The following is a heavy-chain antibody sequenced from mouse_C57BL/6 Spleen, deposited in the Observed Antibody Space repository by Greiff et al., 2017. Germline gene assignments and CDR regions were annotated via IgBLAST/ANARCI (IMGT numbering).Heavy chain of an antibody. CDR2: IRNKANNHAT. J-gene: IGHJ2*01. CDR3: TRQNGYYGGYYFDY. D-gene: IGHD2-3*01. CDR1: GFTFSDAW. Sequence: EVKLMESGGGLVQPGGSMKLSCAASGFTFSDAWMDWVRQSPEKGLEWVAEIRNKANNHATYYAESVKGRFTISRDDSKSSVYLQMNSLRAEDTGIYYCTRQNGYYGGYYFDYWGQGTTLTVSS. V-gene: IGHV6-6*01.